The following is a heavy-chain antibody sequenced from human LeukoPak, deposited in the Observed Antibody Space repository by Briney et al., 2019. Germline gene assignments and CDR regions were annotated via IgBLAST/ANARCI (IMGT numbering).Heavy chain of an antibody. CDR1: GLTFSSYD. D-gene: IGHD6-19*01. Sequence: GSLRLSCAASGLTFSSYDMTWVRQPPGKGLEWIGEINHSGSTNYNPSLKSRVTISVDTSKNQFSLKLSSVTAADTAVYYCARQWLVGDYWGQGTLVTVSS. CDR3: ARQWLVGDY. J-gene: IGHJ4*02. CDR2: INHSGST. V-gene: IGHV4-34*01.